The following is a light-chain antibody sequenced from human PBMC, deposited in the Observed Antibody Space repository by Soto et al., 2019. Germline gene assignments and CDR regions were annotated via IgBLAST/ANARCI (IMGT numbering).Light chain of an antibody. Sequence: EIVMTQSPATLSVSPGERATLSCRASQSVSSNLAWYQQKPGQAPRLLIYGASTRATGIPARFSGSGSGTEFTLTISSLQSEDFAVYYCQQYVSSVTFGQGTKVEV. CDR3: QQYVSSVT. V-gene: IGKV3-15*01. CDR2: GAS. J-gene: IGKJ1*01. CDR1: QSVSSN.